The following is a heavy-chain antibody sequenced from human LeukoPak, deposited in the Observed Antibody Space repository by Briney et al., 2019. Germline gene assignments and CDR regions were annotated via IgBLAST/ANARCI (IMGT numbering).Heavy chain of an antibody. V-gene: IGHV4-59*08. CDR2: IYYSGST. J-gene: IGHJ4*02. D-gene: IGHD2-15*01. CDR1: GGSISSYY. CDR3: ARGYCSGGSCPLDY. Sequence: RPSETLSLTCTVSGGSISSYYWSWIRQPPGKGLEWIGYIYYSGSTNYNPSLKSRVTISVDTSKNQFSLKLSSVTAADTAVYYCARGYCSGGSCPLDYWGQGTLVTVSS.